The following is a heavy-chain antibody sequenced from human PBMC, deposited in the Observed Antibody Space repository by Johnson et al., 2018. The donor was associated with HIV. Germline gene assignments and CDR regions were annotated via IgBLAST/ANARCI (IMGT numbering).Heavy chain of an antibody. CDR1: GFTVSSNY. D-gene: IGHD2-21*01. CDR2: IYSGGST. CDR3: LRGRIAIKGVDLRGGALDI. Sequence: VHLVESGGGLVQPGGSLRLSCAASGFTVSSNYMSWVRQAPGKGLEWVSVIYSGGSTYYADSVTGRFTLSRDNSNNTLYLEMNSLRVEDTAVYYCLRGRIAIKGVDLRGGALDIWGQGTMVTVSS. V-gene: IGHV3-66*01. J-gene: IGHJ3*02.